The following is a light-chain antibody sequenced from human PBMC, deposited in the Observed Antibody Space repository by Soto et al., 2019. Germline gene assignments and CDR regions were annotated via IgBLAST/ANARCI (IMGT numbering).Light chain of an antibody. CDR3: SSFTSRNTYV. V-gene: IGLV2-14*01. Sequence: QSALTQPASVSASPGQSIAISCTGTSSDVGGYTFVSWYQQNPGKAPKLMIYDVSNRPSGISNLFSGYKSGNTASLTMSGLQAEDEADYYCSSFTSRNTYVFGTVTKLTVL. CDR1: SSDVGGYTF. CDR2: DVS. J-gene: IGLJ1*01.